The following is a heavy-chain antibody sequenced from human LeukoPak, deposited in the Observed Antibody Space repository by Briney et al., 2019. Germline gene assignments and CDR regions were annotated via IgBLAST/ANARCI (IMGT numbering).Heavy chain of an antibody. CDR1: GDSISSWY. V-gene: IGHV4-59*01. CDR3: ARVSLGSNIDC. CDR2: IYYSGTT. Sequence: SEALSLTCTVSGDSISSWYWSWIRQPPGKGLEWIGYIYYSGTTNYNPFLKSRVSISLDTSKNQFSLKLSSVTAADTAVYYCARVSLGSNIDCWGQGTLVTVSS. J-gene: IGHJ4*02. D-gene: IGHD6-13*01.